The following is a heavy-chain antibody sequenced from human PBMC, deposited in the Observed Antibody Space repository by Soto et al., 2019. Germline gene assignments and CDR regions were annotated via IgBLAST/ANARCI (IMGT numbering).Heavy chain of an antibody. V-gene: IGHV1-8*01. CDR1: GYTFTSYD. J-gene: IGHJ4*02. Sequence: QVQLVQSGAEVKKPGASVKVSCKASGYTFTSYDINWVRQATGQGLEWMGWMNPNSGNTGYAQKFQGRVTMTRNTSISTAYMELSSLRSEDTAGYYCARAGIRYCSGGSCYSDFDYWGQGTLVTVSS. CDR2: MNPNSGNT. D-gene: IGHD2-15*01. CDR3: ARAGIRYCSGGSCYSDFDY.